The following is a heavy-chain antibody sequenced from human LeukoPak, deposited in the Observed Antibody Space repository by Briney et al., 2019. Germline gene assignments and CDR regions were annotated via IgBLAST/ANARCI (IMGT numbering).Heavy chain of an antibody. Sequence: GGSLRLSCAASGFTFSSYATHWVRQAPGKGLEWVAFISYDGSNKYYADSVKGRFTISRDNSKNTLYLQMNSLRAEDTALYYCARGSRAIVSTKFARGRYMDVWGKGTTVTVSS. J-gene: IGHJ6*03. CDR1: GFTFSSYA. V-gene: IGHV3-30*04. CDR2: ISYDGSNK. D-gene: IGHD5/OR15-5a*01. CDR3: ARGSRAIVSTKFARGRYMDV.